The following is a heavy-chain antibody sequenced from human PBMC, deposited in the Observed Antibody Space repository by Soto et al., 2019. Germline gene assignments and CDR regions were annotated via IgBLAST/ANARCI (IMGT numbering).Heavy chain of an antibody. J-gene: IGHJ3*02. CDR1: GGSFSCYY. CDR2: INHSGST. V-gene: IGHV4-34*01. CDR3: ARGNRAIAVAGRRAFDI. D-gene: IGHD6-19*01. Sequence: ETLSLTCSVYGGSFSCYYWSWIRQPPGKGLEWIGEINHSGSTNYNPSLKSRVTISVDTSKNQFSLKLSSVTAADTAVYYCARGNRAIAVAGRRAFDIWGQGTMVTVSS.